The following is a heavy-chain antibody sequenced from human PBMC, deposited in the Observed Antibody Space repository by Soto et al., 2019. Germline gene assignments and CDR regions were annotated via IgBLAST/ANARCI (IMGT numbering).Heavy chain of an antibody. D-gene: IGHD3-9*01. J-gene: IGHJ1*01. CDR1: GFTFSSYA. V-gene: IGHV3-23*01. Sequence: EVHLLESGGGLVQPGGSLKISCAVSGFTFSSYAMSWVRQAPGKGLEWVSGISGTGRVTNYAESVKGRFTISRDNPKNTLSLEMKSLRAEDTPVYYCAKDVHYDIVTGIEYFDHWGQGTLVTVSS. CDR2: ISGTGRVT. CDR3: AKDVHYDIVTGIEYFDH.